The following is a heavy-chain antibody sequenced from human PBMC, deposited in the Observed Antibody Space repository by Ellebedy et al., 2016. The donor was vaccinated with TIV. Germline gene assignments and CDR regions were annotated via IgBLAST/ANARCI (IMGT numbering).Heavy chain of an antibody. V-gene: IGHV1-69*06. CDR2: IIPMFGSA. CDR3: ALGGAYCAGDCYTFDY. Sequence: SVKVSCXASGGTFSSYAISWVRQAPGQGLEWMGGIIPMFGSANNAQKFQGRVTINADKSTSTTYMELSSLRSEDTAVYYCALGGAYCAGDCYTFDYWGQGTLVTVSS. CDR1: GGTFSSYA. J-gene: IGHJ4*02. D-gene: IGHD2-21*02.